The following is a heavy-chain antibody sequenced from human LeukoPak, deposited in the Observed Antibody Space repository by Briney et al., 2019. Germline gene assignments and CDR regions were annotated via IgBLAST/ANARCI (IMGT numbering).Heavy chain of an antibody. Sequence: KPSETLSLTCTVSGGSISSYYGSWIRQPPGKGLEWLGYIYYSGCTSFNPSRERRVTISVDTSKNQFSLKLSSVTAADTAVYYCAGNEHSGYDFFCPWGQGTLVTVSS. J-gene: IGHJ5*02. CDR3: AGNEHSGYDFFCP. D-gene: IGHD5-12*01. CDR2: IYYSGCT. CDR1: GGSISSYY. V-gene: IGHV4-59*01.